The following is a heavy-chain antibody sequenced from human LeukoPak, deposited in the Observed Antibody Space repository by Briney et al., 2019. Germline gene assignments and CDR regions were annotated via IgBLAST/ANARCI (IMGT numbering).Heavy chain of an antibody. V-gene: IGHV3-23*01. D-gene: IGHD3-22*01. CDR1: GFTFSNAW. CDR2: ISGSGGST. J-gene: IGHJ4*02. CDR3: AKASAMIVVVSKHSDY. Sequence: GGSLRLSCAASGFTFSNAWMSWVRQAPGKGLEWVSAISGSGGSTYYADSVKGRFTISRDNSKNTLYLQMNSLRAEDTAVYYCAKASAMIVVVSKHSDYWGQGTLVTVSS.